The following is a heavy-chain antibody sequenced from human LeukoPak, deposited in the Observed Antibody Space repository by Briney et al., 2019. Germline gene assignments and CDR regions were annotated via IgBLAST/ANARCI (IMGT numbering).Heavy chain of an antibody. V-gene: IGHV3-30*18. CDR1: RXTFSDYG. J-gene: IGHJ4*02. Sequence: GGSLRLSCTASRXTFSDYGMHWVRQAPGKGLEWVAFISYDGSNKYYVDSVKGRFTISRDNSKNTLYLQMNSLRAEDTAVYYCAKELDYGGNSPFHYWGQGTLVTVSS. D-gene: IGHD4-23*01. CDR3: AKELDYGGNSPFHY. CDR2: ISYDGSNK.